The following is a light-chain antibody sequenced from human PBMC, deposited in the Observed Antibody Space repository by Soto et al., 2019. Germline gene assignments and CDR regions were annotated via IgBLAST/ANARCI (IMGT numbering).Light chain of an antibody. CDR2: GAS. CDR1: QSVSNNY. CDR3: QQYGSSGT. Sequence: ETGLTQSPCTLSLSPGERATLSCRASQSVSNNYLAWYQQKPGQAPRLLIYGASNRATGIPDRFSGSGSGTDFTLTISRLEPEDFAVYYCQQYGSSGTFGQGTKVDI. J-gene: IGKJ1*01. V-gene: IGKV3-20*01.